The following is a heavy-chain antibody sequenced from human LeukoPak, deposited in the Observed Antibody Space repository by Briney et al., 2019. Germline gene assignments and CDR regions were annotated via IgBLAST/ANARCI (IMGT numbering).Heavy chain of an antibody. J-gene: IGHJ4*02. CDR2: IYGGGST. CDR1: GFTVSSNA. Sequence: GGSLRLSCAASGFTVSSNAMTWVRQAPGKGLEWVSTIYGGGSTYYPDSVKGRFTISRDNSKNTLYLQMNSLRAEDTAVYYCATRYSFGYLGYWGQGTLVTVSS. V-gene: IGHV3-53*01. CDR3: ATRYSFGYLGY. D-gene: IGHD5-18*01.